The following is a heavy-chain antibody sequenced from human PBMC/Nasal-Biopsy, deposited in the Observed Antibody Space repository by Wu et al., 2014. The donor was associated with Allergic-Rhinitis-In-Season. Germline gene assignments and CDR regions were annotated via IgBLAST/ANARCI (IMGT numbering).Heavy chain of an antibody. Sequence: SSSTIHYADSVKGRFTISRDNAKNSLYLQMNSLRAEDTAVYYCARNSVRELDYWGQGTQVTVSS. CDR2: SSSTI. D-gene: IGHD1-1*01. J-gene: IGHJ4*02. CDR3: ARNSVRELDY. V-gene: IGHV3-48*01.